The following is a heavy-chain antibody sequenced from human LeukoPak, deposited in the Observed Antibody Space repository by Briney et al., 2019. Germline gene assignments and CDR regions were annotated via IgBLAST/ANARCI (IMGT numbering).Heavy chain of an antibody. CDR3: ARQGGGFWYFDL. D-gene: IGHD6-25*01. V-gene: IGHV4-59*08. CDR1: GGSISSYY. J-gene: IGHJ2*01. Sequence: SETLSLTCTVSGGSISSYYWSWIRQPPGKGLEWIGYIYYSGSTNYNPSLKSRVTISVGTSKNQFSLKLSSVTAADTAVYYCARQGGGFWYFDLWGRGTLVPVSS. CDR2: IYYSGST.